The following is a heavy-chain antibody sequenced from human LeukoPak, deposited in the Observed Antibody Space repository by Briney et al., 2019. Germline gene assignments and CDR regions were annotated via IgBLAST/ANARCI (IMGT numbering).Heavy chain of an antibody. D-gene: IGHD2-21*02. V-gene: IGHV4-34*01. CDR1: GWSFSGYY. Sequence: SETLSLTCAGYGWSFSGYYWSWIRQPPGKGLEWIGEINHSGSTNYNPSLKSRVTISVDTSKNQFSLKLSSVTAADTAVYYCARAHIVVVTAMEGFDYWGQGTLVTVSS. CDR2: INHSGST. J-gene: IGHJ4*02. CDR3: ARAHIVVVTAMEGFDY.